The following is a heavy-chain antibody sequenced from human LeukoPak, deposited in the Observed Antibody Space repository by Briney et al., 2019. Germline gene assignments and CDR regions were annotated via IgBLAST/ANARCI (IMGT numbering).Heavy chain of an antibody. Sequence: GGSLRLSCAASGFTFSSYAMYWVRHAPGKRLEWVTVISYDGSNKDYADSVKGRFTISRDNSEKMLYLQMNSLRAEDTAVYYCVRDFCGSTSCYGYYFDYWGQGTLVTVSS. CDR3: VRDFCGSTSCYGYYFDY. D-gene: IGHD2-2*01. CDR1: GFTFSSYA. J-gene: IGHJ4*02. CDR2: ISYDGSNK. V-gene: IGHV3-30-3*01.